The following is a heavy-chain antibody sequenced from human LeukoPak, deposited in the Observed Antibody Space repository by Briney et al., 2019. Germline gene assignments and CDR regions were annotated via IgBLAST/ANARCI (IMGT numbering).Heavy chain of an antibody. CDR1: GYTFTSYG. J-gene: IGHJ4*02. V-gene: IGHV1-18*01. CDR2: ISAYNGNT. Sequence: GAPVKVSCKASGYTFTSYGISWVRQAPGQGLEWMGWISAYNGNTNYAQKLQGRVTMTTDTSTSTAYMELRSLRSDDTAVYYCARGLFSGSYYNDFDYWGQGTLVTVSS. D-gene: IGHD3-10*01. CDR3: ARGLFSGSYYNDFDY.